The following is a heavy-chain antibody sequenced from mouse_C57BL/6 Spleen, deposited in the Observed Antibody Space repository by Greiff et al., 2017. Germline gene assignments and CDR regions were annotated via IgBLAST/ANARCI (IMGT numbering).Heavy chain of an antibody. J-gene: IGHJ1*03. CDR3: ARGRTTVGATGGYFDV. Sequence: QVQLQQPGAELVKPGASVTLSCKASGYTFTSYWMHWVKQRPGQGLEWIGMLHPNSGSTNYNEKFKSKATLTVDNSSSTAYMQLSSLTSEDSAVYYCARGRTTVGATGGYFDVWGTGTTVTVSS. D-gene: IGHD1-1*01. CDR2: LHPNSGST. CDR1: GYTFTSYW. V-gene: IGHV1-64*01.